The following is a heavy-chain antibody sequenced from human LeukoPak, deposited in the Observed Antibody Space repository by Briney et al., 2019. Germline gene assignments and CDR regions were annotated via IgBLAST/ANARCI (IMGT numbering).Heavy chain of an antibody. CDR1: GFTFSSYA. CDR3: ARIRSISCWYEFDY. J-gene: IGHJ4*02. Sequence: GGSLRLSCAASGFTFSSYAMSWVRQAPGRGLEWVSAISGSGDSTFYADSVKGRFTISRDNSKNTQYLQMNSLRAEDTAVYYCARIRSISCWYEFDYWGQGTLVTVSS. D-gene: IGHD6-19*01. CDR2: ISGSGDST. V-gene: IGHV3-23*01.